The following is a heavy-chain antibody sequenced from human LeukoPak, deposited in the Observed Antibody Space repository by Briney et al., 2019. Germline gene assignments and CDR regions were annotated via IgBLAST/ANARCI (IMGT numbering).Heavy chain of an antibody. V-gene: IGHV4-59*01. Sequence: SETLSLTCTVSGGSISSYYWSWIRQPPGKGLEWIGYIYYSGTTNYNPSLKSRVTISVDTSKNQFSLKLSSVTAADTAVYYCARDLAVFDAFDIWGQGTMVTVSS. J-gene: IGHJ3*02. CDR1: GGSISSYY. CDR2: IYYSGTT. D-gene: IGHD1-14*01. CDR3: ARDLAVFDAFDI.